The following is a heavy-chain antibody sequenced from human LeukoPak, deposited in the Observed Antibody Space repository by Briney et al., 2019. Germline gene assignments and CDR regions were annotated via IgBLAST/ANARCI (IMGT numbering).Heavy chain of an antibody. CDR1: GGSISSYY. Sequence: SETLSLTCTVSGGSISSYYWSWIRQPPGKGLEWIGYIYYCGSTNYNPSLKSRVTISVDTSKNQFSLKLSSVTAADTAVYYCARVGRPYYYDSSGSDAFDYWGQGTLVTVSS. D-gene: IGHD3-22*01. V-gene: IGHV4-59*01. J-gene: IGHJ4*02. CDR2: IYYCGST. CDR3: ARVGRPYYYDSSGSDAFDY.